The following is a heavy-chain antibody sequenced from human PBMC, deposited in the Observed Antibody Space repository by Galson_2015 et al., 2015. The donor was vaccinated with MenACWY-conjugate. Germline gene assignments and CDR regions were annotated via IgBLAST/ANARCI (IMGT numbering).Heavy chain of an antibody. CDR3: ARSNCAYDSTGYYYPAAFDI. J-gene: IGHJ3*02. D-gene: IGHD3-22*01. CDR2: IDWDDDK. Sequence: PALVKPTQTLTLTCTFSGFSLGSSRMCVTWIRQPTEKALEWLALIDWDDDKYYNTSLKTRLAISKDTSKNQVVLTVTNMDPVDTATYYCARSNCAYDSTGYYYPAAFDIWGQGTMVTVSS. CDR1: GFSLGSSRMC. V-gene: IGHV2-70*01.